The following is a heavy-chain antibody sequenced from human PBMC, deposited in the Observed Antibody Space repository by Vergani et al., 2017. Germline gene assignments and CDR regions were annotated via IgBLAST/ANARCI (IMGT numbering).Heavy chain of an antibody. J-gene: IGHJ6*02. D-gene: IGHD3-10*01. CDR1: GFTFSDYY. V-gene: IGHV3-11*04. Sequence: QVQLVESGGGLVKPGGSLRLSCAASGFTFSDYYMSWIRQAPGKGLEWVSYISSSGSTIYYADSVKGRFTISRDNAKNSLYLQMNSLRAGDTAVYYCARAGDTGSGSYAAGVYYYGMDVWGQGTTVTVSS. CDR3: ARAGDTGSGSYAAGVYYYGMDV. CDR2: ISSSGSTI.